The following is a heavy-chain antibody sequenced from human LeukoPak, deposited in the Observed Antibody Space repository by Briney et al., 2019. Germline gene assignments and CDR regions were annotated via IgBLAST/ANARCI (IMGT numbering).Heavy chain of an antibody. D-gene: IGHD2-2*01. Sequence: ASVKVSCKASGYSFTTYGISWVRQAPGQGLEWMGWISPFNDKTDYAQKFQGRVTMTTDTSTSAAYMDLRSLTSDDTAVYFRARGSGASFFDYWGQGTLVTVSS. CDR1: GYSFTTYG. V-gene: IGHV1-18*01. J-gene: IGHJ4*02. CDR3: ARGSGASFFDY. CDR2: ISPFNDKT.